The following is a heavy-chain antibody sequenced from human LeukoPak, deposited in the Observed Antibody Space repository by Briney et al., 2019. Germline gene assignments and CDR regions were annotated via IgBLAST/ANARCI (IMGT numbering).Heavy chain of an antibody. CDR3: AKHGDNVWGSFRFGLDY. V-gene: IGHV3-23*01. D-gene: IGHD3-16*02. J-gene: IGHJ4*02. Sequence: GGSLRLSCAASGFTFNTYAMSWVRQAPGKGLEWVSLIIGSGNSIHYADSVKGRFTISRDNFKNTVFLQLNSLRPEDTAVYYCAKHGDNVWGSFRFGLDYWGQGTLVTVSS. CDR1: GFTFNTYA. CDR2: IIGSGNSI.